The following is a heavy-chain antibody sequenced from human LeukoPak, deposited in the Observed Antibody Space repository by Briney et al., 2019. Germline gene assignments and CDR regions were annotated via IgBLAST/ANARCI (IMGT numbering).Heavy chain of an antibody. D-gene: IGHD3-22*01. V-gene: IGHV3-21*01. CDR3: ARANTYYYDSSGYDFDY. CDR2: ISSSSSYI. Sequence: PGGSLRLSCAASGFTFSSYSMNWVRQAPGKGLEWFSCISSSSSYIYYADSVKGRFTISRDNAKNSLYLQMNSLRAEDTAVYYCARANTYYYDSSGYDFDYWGQGTLVTVSS. CDR1: GFTFSSYS. J-gene: IGHJ4*02.